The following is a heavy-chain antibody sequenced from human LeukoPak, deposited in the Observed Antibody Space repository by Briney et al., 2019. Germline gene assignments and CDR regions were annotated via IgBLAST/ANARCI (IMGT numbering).Heavy chain of an antibody. Sequence: GGSLRLSCAASGFTFSSYSMNWVRQAPGKGLEWVSSISSSSSYIYYADSMKGRFTISRDNAKNSLYLQMNSLRAEDTAVYYCARDQGGSSSPFDYWGQGTLVTVSS. CDR3: ARDQGGSSSPFDY. V-gene: IGHV3-21*01. CDR1: GFTFSSYS. J-gene: IGHJ4*02. D-gene: IGHD6-6*01. CDR2: ISSSSSYI.